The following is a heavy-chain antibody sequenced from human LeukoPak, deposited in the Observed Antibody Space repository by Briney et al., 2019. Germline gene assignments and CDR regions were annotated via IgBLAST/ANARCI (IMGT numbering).Heavy chain of an antibody. CDR3: ARAVDTATLDY. J-gene: IGHJ4*02. D-gene: IGHD5-18*01. CDR2: INPNSGRS. Sequence: GASVKVSCKASGYTFTAYYMHWVRQAPGQGLEWMGWINPNSGRSNTAQKFQGRVTITRDTSISTAYMELSRLRSDDTAVYYCARAVDTATLDYWGQGALVTVSS. CDR1: GYTFTAYY. V-gene: IGHV1-2*02.